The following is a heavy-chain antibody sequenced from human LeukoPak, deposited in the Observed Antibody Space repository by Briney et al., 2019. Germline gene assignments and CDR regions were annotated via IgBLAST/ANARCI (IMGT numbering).Heavy chain of an antibody. V-gene: IGHV4-34*01. Sequence: PSETLSLTCAVYGGSFSGYYWSWIRQPPGKGLEWIGEINHSGSTNYNPSLKSRVTTSVDTSKNQFSLKLSSVTAADTAVYYCARGLGIAAPRVSDYWGQGTLVTVSS. CDR1: GGSFSGYY. CDR3: ARGLGIAAPRVSDY. CDR2: INHSGST. D-gene: IGHD6-13*01. J-gene: IGHJ4*02.